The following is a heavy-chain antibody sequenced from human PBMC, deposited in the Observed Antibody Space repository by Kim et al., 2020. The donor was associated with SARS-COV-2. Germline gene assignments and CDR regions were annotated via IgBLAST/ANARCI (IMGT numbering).Heavy chain of an antibody. J-gene: IGHJ4*02. CDR3: ARVQWTSSCFDY. CDR1: GFSFSDYY. Sequence: GGSLRLSCVASGFSFSDYYMSWIRQAPGKGLEWVSYISAPGSTIYYADSMQGRFTVSRDNAKNSVYLEMDSLRAEDTAVYYCARVQWTSSCFDYWGQGTLVTVSS. CDR2: ISAPGSTI. V-gene: IGHV3-11*01. D-gene: IGHD6-13*01.